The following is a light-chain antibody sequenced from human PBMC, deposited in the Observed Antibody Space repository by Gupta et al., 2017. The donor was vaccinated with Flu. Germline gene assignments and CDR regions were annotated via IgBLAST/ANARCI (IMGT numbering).Light chain of an antibody. V-gene: IGLV2-14*03. CDR2: DVS. Sequence: SSDIGNSNYVSWYQQLPGKAPKLIIYDVSDRPSGVSNRFSGSKSANTASLTISGPQAGDEGHYYCSSHASTSTPGVFGGGTKLTVL. J-gene: IGLJ3*02. CDR1: SSDIGNSNY. CDR3: SSHASTSTPGV.